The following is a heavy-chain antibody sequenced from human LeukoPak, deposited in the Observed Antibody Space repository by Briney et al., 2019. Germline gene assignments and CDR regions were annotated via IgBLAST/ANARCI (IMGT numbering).Heavy chain of an antibody. CDR3: ARGSIAARRGVVGDKYYFDY. V-gene: IGHV7-4-1*02. CDR1: GNSFTSYA. CDR2: INTNTGNP. J-gene: IGHJ4*02. Sequence: ASVKVSCKASGNSFTSYAMNWVRRAPGQGLEWMGWINTNTGNPTYAQGFTGRFVFSLDTSVSTAYLQISSLKAEDTAVYYCARGSIAARRGVVGDKYYFDYWGQGTLVTVSS. D-gene: IGHD6-6*01.